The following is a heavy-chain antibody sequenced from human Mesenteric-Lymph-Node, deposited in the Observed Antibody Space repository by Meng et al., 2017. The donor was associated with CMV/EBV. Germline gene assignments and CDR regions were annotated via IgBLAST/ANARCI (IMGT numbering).Heavy chain of an antibody. Sequence: GESLKISCGTSGFTFSSYWMSWVRQAPGKGLEWVANIKEDGSEQYYVDSVKGRFTISRDNVKNSVYLQMNSLRADDTALYYCAKSREAYLHYGMDAWGQGTTVTVSS. J-gene: IGHJ6*02. D-gene: IGHD1-26*01. CDR2: IKEDGSEQ. CDR3: AKSREAYLHYGMDA. CDR1: GFTFSSYW. V-gene: IGHV3-7*01.